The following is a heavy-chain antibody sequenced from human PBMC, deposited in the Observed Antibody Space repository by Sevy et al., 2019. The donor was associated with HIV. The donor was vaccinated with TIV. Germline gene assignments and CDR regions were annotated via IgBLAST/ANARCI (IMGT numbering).Heavy chain of an antibody. Sequence: GGSLRLSCAASGFSFSKYGMHWVRQAPGKGLEWVALIWYDGSSEYYADSVKGRFTISRDNSNNTLYLKVNSLRAEDTTVYYCVRGADYYDRGGANCDSWGQGTLVTVSS. J-gene: IGHJ4*02. V-gene: IGHV3-33*01. CDR2: IWYDGSSE. CDR3: VRGADYYDRGGANCDS. D-gene: IGHD3-22*01. CDR1: GFSFSKYG.